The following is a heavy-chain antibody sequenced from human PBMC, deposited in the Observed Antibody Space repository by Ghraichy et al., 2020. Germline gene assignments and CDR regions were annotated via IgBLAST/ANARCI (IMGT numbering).Heavy chain of an antibody. CDR1: GFTFSSYW. V-gene: IGHV3-7*01. D-gene: IGHD5-18*01. J-gene: IGHJ4*02. Sequence: GGSLRLSCAASGFTFSSYWMSWVRQAPGKGLEWVANIKQDGSEKYYVDSVKGRFTISRDNAKNSLYLQMNSLRAEDTAVYYCARAPYSYGTTEASIDYWGQGTLVTVSS. CDR3: ARAPYSYGTTEASIDY. CDR2: IKQDGSEK.